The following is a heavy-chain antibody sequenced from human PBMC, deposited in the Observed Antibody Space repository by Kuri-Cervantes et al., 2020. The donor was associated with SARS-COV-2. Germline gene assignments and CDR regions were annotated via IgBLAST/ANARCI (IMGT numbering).Heavy chain of an antibody. CDR3: ARDTHSWFRYDH. J-gene: IGHJ4*02. D-gene: IGHD6-13*01. CDR1: GFTVNSNY. CDR2: IHSDGTT. Sequence: SLNISCAVSGFTVNSNYMAWVRQAPGKGLEWVSVIHSDGTTFYGDSMKGRFIVSRDNSKNTVDLQVNSLRAEDTAVYDCARDTHSWFRYDHWGQGARVTVSS. V-gene: IGHV3-66*01.